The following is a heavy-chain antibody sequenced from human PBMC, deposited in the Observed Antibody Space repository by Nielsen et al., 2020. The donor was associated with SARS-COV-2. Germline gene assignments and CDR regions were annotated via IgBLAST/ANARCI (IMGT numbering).Heavy chain of an antibody. CDR3: AKDGVVRGDDLDL. V-gene: IGHV3-23*01. D-gene: IGHD3-10*01. J-gene: IGHJ3*01. Sequence: GESLKISCAASGFTFNIYAMAWVRRAPGRGLQWVTGVSASGGSTYYTDSVKGRFSISRDNSKNTLYLEMHSLRVEDTAVYYCAKDGVVRGDDLDLWGQGTMVTVSS. CDR2: VSASGGST. CDR1: GFTFNIYA.